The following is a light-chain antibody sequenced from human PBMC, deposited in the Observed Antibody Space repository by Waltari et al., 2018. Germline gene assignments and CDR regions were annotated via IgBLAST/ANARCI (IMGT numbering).Light chain of an antibody. CDR3: QQRSNWPPVT. CDR2: DAS. V-gene: IGKV3-11*01. CDR1: QGVSTS. J-gene: IGKJ5*01. Sequence: EIVLTQSPATLSLSPGERTPLSCKASQGVSTSLTWYQQKPGQAPRLLIFDASNRATGIPARFSGSGSGTDFTLTINSLEPEDFAVYYCQQRSNWPPVTFGQGTRLEIK.